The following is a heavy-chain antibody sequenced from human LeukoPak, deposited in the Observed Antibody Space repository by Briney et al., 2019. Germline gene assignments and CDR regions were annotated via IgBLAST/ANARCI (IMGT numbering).Heavy chain of an antibody. CDR3: ARDRRGYDWDFDY. D-gene: IGHD5-12*01. J-gene: IGHJ4*02. Sequence: SGTLSLTCTVSGGSVSSGSYYWSWIRQPPGKGLEWIGYIYYSGSTNYNPSLKSRVTISVDTSKNQFSLKLSSVTAADTAVYYCARDRRGYDWDFDYWGQGTLVTVTS. V-gene: IGHV4-61*01. CDR2: IYYSGST. CDR1: GGSVSSGSYY.